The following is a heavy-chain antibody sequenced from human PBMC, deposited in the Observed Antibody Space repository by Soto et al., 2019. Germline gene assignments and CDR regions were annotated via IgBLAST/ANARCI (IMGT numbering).Heavy chain of an antibody. CDR1: GFTFSSYG. D-gene: IGHD3-22*01. CDR3: AKIPVDYDSSGYPLTHPSYYYYGMDV. J-gene: IGHJ6*02. V-gene: IGHV3-30*18. Sequence: SLRLSCAASGFTFSSYGMHWVRQAPGKGLEWVAVISYDGSNKYYADSVKGRFTISRDNSKNTLYLQMNSLRAEDTAVYYCAKIPVDYDSSGYPLTHPSYYYYGMDVWGQWTTVTVSS. CDR2: ISYDGSNK.